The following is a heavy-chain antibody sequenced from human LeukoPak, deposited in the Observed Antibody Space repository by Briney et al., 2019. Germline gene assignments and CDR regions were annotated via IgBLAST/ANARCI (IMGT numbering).Heavy chain of an antibody. CDR3: ASGLITIFGVAPGAFDI. V-gene: IGHV5-51*01. D-gene: IGHD3-3*01. Sequence: GESLKISCKGSGYSFTSYRIGWVRQMPGKGLEWMGIIYPGDSDTRYNPSFQGQVTISADKSISTAYLQWSSLKASDTAMYYCASGLITIFGVAPGAFDIWGQGTMVTVSS. J-gene: IGHJ3*02. CDR2: IYPGDSDT. CDR1: GYSFTSYR.